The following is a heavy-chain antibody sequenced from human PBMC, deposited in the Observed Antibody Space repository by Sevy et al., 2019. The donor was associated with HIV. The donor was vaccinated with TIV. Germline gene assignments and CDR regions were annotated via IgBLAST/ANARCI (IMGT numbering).Heavy chain of an antibody. D-gene: IGHD3-22*01. V-gene: IGHV3-30*04. Sequence: GGSLRLSCAASGFTFSSYAMHWVRQAPGKGLEWVAVISYDGSNKYYADSVKGRFTISRDNSKNTLYLQMISLRAEDTAVYYCARDPGYYDSTLWYYFDYWGQGTLVTVSS. J-gene: IGHJ4*02. CDR2: ISYDGSNK. CDR3: ARDPGYYDSTLWYYFDY. CDR1: GFTFSSYA.